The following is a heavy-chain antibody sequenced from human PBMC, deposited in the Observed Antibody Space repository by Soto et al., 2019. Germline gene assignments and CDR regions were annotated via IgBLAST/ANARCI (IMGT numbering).Heavy chain of an antibody. D-gene: IGHD6-6*01. CDR3: PRGTIVARQHLDY. J-gene: IGHJ4*02. CDR2: ISIRGGDE. Sequence: QVQLVESGGGVVQPGKSLRLSCAASGFTFSSYAMHWARQAPGKGLEWVTVISIRGGDEYYAESVRVRFTISRDDSENMLYLQIDSLRFEDTAVYYCPRGTIVARQHLDYWGQGTLVTVSS. V-gene: IGHV3-30*03. CDR1: GFTFSSYA.